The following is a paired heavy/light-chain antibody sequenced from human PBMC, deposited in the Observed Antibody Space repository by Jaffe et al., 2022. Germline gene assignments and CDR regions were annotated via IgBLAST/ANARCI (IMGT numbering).Light chain of an antibody. CDR3: HYRSTWRPI. CDR2: DAS. Sequence: EIVLTQSPATLSLSPGESATLSCRASQSLSSYLAWYQQKPGRAPRLLIYDASNRATGIPARFSGSGSGTDFTLTISSLEPEDFAVYYCHYRSTWRPIFGPGTKVDIK. V-gene: IGKV3-11*01. J-gene: IGKJ3*01. CDR1: QSLSSY.
Heavy chain of an antibody. CDR2: INTNTGNP. D-gene: IGHD3-9*01. CDR3: ARDDNWYFDF. CDR1: GYSFNKHA. Sequence: VQLVQSGSELKKPGASVKLSCKTSGYSFNKHAVNWVRQAPGQGLEWLGWINTNTGNPTYAPGFTGRFVLSLDTSVSTAYLQINSLRPDDTAVYYCARDDNWYFDFWGQGALLTVSS. V-gene: IGHV7-4-1*02. J-gene: IGHJ4*02.